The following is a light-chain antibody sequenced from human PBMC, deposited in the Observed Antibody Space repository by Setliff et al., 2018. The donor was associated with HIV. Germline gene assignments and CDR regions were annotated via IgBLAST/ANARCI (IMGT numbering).Light chain of an antibody. CDR2: EVF. CDR3: CSYAGDSTYV. Sequence: QSALTQPASVSGAPGQSLTISCTGTSSDVGNYNLVSWYQQHPGKAPKLMIYEVFKRPSGISNRFSGSKSGNTASLTISGLQAEDEADYYCCSYAGDSTYVFGTGTKVTVL. CDR1: SSDVGNYNL. V-gene: IGLV2-23*02. J-gene: IGLJ1*01.